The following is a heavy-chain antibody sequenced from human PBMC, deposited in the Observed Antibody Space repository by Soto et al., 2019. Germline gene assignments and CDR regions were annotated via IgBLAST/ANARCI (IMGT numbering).Heavy chain of an antibody. CDR1: GFTFSSYA. Sequence: GGSLRLSCAASGFTFSSYAMSWVRQAPGKGLEWVSAISGSGGSTYYADSVKGRFTISRDNSKNTLYLQMNSLRAEDTAVYYCAKVPMNCISTSCYAEYNWFDPWGQGTLVTVSS. CDR2: ISGSGGST. D-gene: IGHD2-2*01. V-gene: IGHV3-23*01. CDR3: AKVPMNCISTSCYAEYNWFDP. J-gene: IGHJ5*02.